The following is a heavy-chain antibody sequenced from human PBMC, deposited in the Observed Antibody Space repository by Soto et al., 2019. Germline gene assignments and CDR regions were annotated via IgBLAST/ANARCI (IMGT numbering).Heavy chain of an antibody. J-gene: IGHJ5*02. CDR2: INSDGSST. Sequence: EVQLVESGGGLVQPGGSLRLSCAASGFAFSNYWMHWVRQAPGKGLVWVSRINSDGSSTSYADSVRGRFIISRDNAENALYLQRNSLRAEDTAVYYCARFRVDGDSVPWGQGTRVTVSS. CDR3: ARFRVDGDSVP. V-gene: IGHV3-74*01. D-gene: IGHD4-17*01. CDR1: GFAFSNYW.